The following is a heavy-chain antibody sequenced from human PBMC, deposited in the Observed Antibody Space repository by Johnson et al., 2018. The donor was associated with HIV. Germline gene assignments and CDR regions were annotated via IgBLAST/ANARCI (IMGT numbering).Heavy chain of an antibody. CDR1: GFTFSSYA. V-gene: IGHV3-23*04. J-gene: IGHJ3*02. CDR2: ISGSGGST. D-gene: IGHD1-1*01. Sequence: EQLEESGGGLVQPGGSLRLSCAASGFTFSSYAMSWVRQAPGKGLEWVSAISGSGGSTYYADSVKGRFTISRDNPKNTLYLQRNSLRAEDTAVYYCANFRGTTRNPDAFDIWGQGTMGTVSS. CDR3: ANFRGTTRNPDAFDI.